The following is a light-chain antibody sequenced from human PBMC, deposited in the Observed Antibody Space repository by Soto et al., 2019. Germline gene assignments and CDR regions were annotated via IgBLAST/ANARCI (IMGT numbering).Light chain of an antibody. CDR3: ISYAGSNNWV. J-gene: IGLJ3*02. CDR2: EVS. Sequence: QSALTQPPSASGSAGQSVTISCTGTSSDVGGYNYVSWYQQHPGKAPKLMIYEVSKRPSGVPDRFSGSKSGNTASLTVSWLQAEDEADYFCISYAGSNNWVFGGGTKLTVL. CDR1: SSDVGGYNY. V-gene: IGLV2-8*01.